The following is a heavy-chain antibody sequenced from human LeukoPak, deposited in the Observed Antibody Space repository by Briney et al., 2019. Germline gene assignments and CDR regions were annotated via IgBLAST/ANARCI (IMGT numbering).Heavy chain of an antibody. D-gene: IGHD2-2*02. CDR3: ARRGGVVPAAILSQFDY. CDR1: GGSISPYY. Sequence: PSETLSLICTVSGGSISPYYWSWIRQPPGKGLEWIGYIYYSGSTNHNPSLKSRVTISVDTSKNQFSLKLTSVTAADTAVYYCARRGGVVPAAILSQFDYWGQGTLVTVSS. V-gene: IGHV4-59*08. J-gene: IGHJ4*02. CDR2: IYYSGST.